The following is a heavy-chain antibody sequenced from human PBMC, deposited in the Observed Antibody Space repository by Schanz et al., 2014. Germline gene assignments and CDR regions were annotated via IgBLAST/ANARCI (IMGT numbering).Heavy chain of an antibody. CDR1: GFSFSDYW. CDR3: AKDRVRGSSWYHAFDI. D-gene: IGHD6-13*01. V-gene: IGHV3-48*01. Sequence: EVQLVESEGGLVQPGGSLRLSCEGSGFSFSDYWMGWVRQAPGKGLEWVSYISRSSSTIYYADSVKGRFTISRDNAKNSLYLQMNSLRAEDTAVYYCAKDRVRGSSWYHAFDIWGQGTMVTVSS. CDR2: ISRSSSTI. J-gene: IGHJ3*02.